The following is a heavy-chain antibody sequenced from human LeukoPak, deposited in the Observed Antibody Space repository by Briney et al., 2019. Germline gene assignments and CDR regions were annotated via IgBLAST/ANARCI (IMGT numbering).Heavy chain of an antibody. CDR3: ARGRYHYGSGRFFAFDI. D-gene: IGHD3-10*01. Sequence: SETLSLTCAVYGGSFSGYYWSWIRQPPGKGLEWIGEINHSGSTNYNPSLKSRVTISVDTSKNQFSLKLSSVTAEDTAVYYCARGRYHYGSGRFFAFDIWGQGTMVTVSS. V-gene: IGHV4-34*01. CDR1: GGSFSGYY. J-gene: IGHJ3*02. CDR2: INHSGST.